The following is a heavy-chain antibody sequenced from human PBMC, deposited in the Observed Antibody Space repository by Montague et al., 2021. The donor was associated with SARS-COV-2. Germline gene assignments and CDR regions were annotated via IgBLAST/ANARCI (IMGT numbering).Heavy chain of an antibody. CDR1: GGSISSGSYY. V-gene: IGHV4-61*02. D-gene: IGHD1-1*01. Sequence: TLSLTCTVSGGSISSGSYYWSWIRQPAGKGLEWIGRIYTSGSTNYNPSLKSRVTISVDTSKNQFSLKLSSVTAADTAVYYCAGSPRPRYNCNDSFDYWGQGTLVTVSS. CDR2: IYTSGST. CDR3: AGSPRPRYNCNDSFDY. J-gene: IGHJ4*02.